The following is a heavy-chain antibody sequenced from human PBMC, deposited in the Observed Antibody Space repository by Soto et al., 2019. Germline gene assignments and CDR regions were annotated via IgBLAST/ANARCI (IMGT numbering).Heavy chain of an antibody. CDR3: ARHPGGRGYYYGMDV. V-gene: IGHV1-69*12. CDR2: IIPIFGTA. CDR1: VGSFISYA. J-gene: IGHJ6*02. D-gene: IGHD2-15*01. Sequence: QVQLVQSGAEVKKPGSSVKVSCKDSVGSFISYAISWVRQAPGQGLEWMGGIIPIFGTANYAQKFQGRVTITADESTSTAYMELSSLRSEDTAVYYCARHPGGRGYYYGMDVWGQWTTVTVSS.